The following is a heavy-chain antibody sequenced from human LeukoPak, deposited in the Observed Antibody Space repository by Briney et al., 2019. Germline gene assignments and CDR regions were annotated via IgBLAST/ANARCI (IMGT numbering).Heavy chain of an antibody. J-gene: IGHJ3*02. V-gene: IGHV5-51*01. CDR3: ASSPPSGSYLGGASGAFDM. CDR2: IYPCDCNT. D-gene: IGHD1-26*01. Sequence: GESLKISCKGSGYSFTSYWIGWVRQMPGKGLEGRGIIYPCDCNTSYSPSFKGQVTISADKSISPSYLQWSSLKAADTAMYYCASSPPSGSYLGGASGAFDMWGQGTMVTVSS. CDR1: GYSFTSYW.